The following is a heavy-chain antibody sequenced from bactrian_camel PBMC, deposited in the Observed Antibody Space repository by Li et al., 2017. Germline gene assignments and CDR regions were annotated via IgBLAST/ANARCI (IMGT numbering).Heavy chain of an antibody. CDR3: AIEPSARFPIPIEHLGITDDLFEF. CDR2: IKPDGRST. Sequence: VQLVESGGGLVQPGGSLRLSCEASGFTFSFDYMTWVRQAPGKGLEWVSSIKPDGRSTYYADSVKSRFTISRDDAKNTLYLQMSSLKPEDTAVYYCAIEPSARFPIPIEHLGITDDLFEFWGQGTQVTVS. D-gene: IGHD1*01. J-gene: IGHJ4*01. V-gene: IGHV3S40*01. CDR1: GFTFSFDY.